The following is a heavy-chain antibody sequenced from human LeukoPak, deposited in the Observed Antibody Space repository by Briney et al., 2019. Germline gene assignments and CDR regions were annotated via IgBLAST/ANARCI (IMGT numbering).Heavy chain of an antibody. CDR1: GVSISSYY. CDR3: ARASIDGPYYYYYMDV. Sequence: SETLSLTCTVSGVSISSYYWSWIRQPPGKGLEWIGYIYYSGSTNYNPSLKSRVTISVDTSKNQFSLKLSSVTAADTAVYYCARASIDGPYYYYYMDVWGKGTTVTVSS. CDR2: IYYSGST. J-gene: IGHJ6*03. V-gene: IGHV4-59*01.